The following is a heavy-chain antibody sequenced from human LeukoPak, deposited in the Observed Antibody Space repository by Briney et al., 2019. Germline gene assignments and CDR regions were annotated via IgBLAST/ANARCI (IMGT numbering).Heavy chain of an antibody. V-gene: IGHV4-31*11. Sequence: PSQTLSLTCAVSGGSISSGGYSWSWIRQPPGKGLEWIGYIYYSGSTYYNPSLKSRVTISVDTSKNQFSLKLSSVTAADTAVYYCARELESSGIDYWGQGTLVTVSS. CDR3: ARELESSGIDY. CDR1: GGSISSGGYS. CDR2: IYYSGST. D-gene: IGHD3-22*01. J-gene: IGHJ4*02.